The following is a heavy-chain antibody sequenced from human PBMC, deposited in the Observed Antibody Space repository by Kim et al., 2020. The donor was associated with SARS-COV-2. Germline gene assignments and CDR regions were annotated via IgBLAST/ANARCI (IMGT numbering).Heavy chain of an antibody. Sequence: GESLKISCKGSGYSFTSYWIGWVRQMPGKGLEWMGIIYPGDSDTRYSPSFQGQVTISADKPISTAYLQWSSLKVSDTAMYYCARQAVPAALDAFDIWGQGTMVTVSS. CDR3: ARQAVPAALDAFDI. D-gene: IGHD2-2*01. V-gene: IGHV5-51*01. CDR1: GYSFTSYW. CDR2: IYPGDSDT. J-gene: IGHJ3*02.